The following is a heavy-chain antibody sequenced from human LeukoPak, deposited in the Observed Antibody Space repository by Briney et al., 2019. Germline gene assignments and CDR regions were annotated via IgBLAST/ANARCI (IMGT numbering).Heavy chain of an antibody. CDR2: INHSGST. CDR1: GGSFSNYY. Sequence: SETLSLTCAVYGGSFSNYYWSWIRQPPGKGLEWIGEINHSGSTNYNPSLKSRVTISVDTSKNQFSLKLSSVTAADTAVYYCARVGYDYVWGSYRYISEGSNWFDLWGQGTLVTVSS. D-gene: IGHD3-16*02. V-gene: IGHV4-34*01. CDR3: ARVGYDYVWGSYRYISEGSNWFDL. J-gene: IGHJ5*02.